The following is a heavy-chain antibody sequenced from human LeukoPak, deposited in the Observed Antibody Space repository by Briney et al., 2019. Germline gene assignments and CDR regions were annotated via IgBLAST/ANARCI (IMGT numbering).Heavy chain of an antibody. CDR1: GYTFSCYW. CDR2: IKQDGSEK. Sequence: PGESLRLSCAASGYTFSCYWRSSVRQATGKGLEGVANIKQDGSEKYYVDSVKGRFTISRDNAKTSLYLQMNSLRAEDTAVYYCARDLHSSSSSLWWFDPWGQGTLVTVSS. J-gene: IGHJ5*02. D-gene: IGHD6-13*01. CDR3: ARDLHSSSSSLWWFDP. V-gene: IGHV3-7*01.